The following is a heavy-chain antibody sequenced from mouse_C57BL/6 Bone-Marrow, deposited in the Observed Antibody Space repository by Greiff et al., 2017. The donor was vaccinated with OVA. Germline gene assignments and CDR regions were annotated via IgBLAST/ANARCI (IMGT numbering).Heavy chain of an antibody. D-gene: IGHD1-1*01. J-gene: IGHJ3*01. CDR2: IDPETGGT. CDR1: GYTFTDYE. CDR3: TNYYYGSRAWFAY. Sequence: QVQLQQSGAELVRPGASVTLSCKASGYTFTDYEMHWVKQTPVHGLEWIGAIDPETGGTAYNQKFKGKAILTADKSSSTAYMELRSLTSEDSAVYYDTNYYYGSRAWFAYWGQGTLVTVSA. V-gene: IGHV1-15*01.